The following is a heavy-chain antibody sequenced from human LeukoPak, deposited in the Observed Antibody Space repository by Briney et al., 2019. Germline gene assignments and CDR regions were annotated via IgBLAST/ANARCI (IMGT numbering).Heavy chain of an antibody. D-gene: IGHD1-7*01. CDR3: AKLMGTVTTYDY. J-gene: IGHJ4*01. V-gene: IGHV3-7*01. CDR2: IRPGGSED. CDR1: GFTFSNSW. Sequence: GGSLRLSCAASGFTFSNSWMSWVRQAPGKGLEWVASIRPGGSEDYYMDSVKGRFTISRDNTENSLYLQMNSLRAEDTAVYHCAKLMGTVTTYDYWRHVTLVTVAS.